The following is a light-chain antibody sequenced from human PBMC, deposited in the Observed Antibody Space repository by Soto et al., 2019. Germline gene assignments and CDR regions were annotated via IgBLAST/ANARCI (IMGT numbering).Light chain of an antibody. V-gene: IGLV1-44*01. Sequence: QSVLTQPPSASGTPGQRVSISCSGSSSNIGSNTVNWYQQLPGTAPKLLIYSNNQPPSGVPDRFSGSKSATSASLAISGLQSEDEADYYCAAWDDSLNGVVFGGGTQLTVL. J-gene: IGLJ2*01. CDR3: AAWDDSLNGVV. CDR2: SNN. CDR1: SSNIGSNT.